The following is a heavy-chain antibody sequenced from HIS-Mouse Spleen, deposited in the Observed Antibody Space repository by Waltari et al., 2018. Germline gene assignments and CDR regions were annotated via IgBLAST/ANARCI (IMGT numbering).Heavy chain of an antibody. V-gene: IGHV3-33*06. D-gene: IGHD3-3*01. J-gene: IGHJ6*02. CDR1: GFTFSSYG. CDR3: AKGGRVDDFWSGYANYYYYGMDV. CDR2: IWYDGSKK. Sequence: QVQLVESGGGVVQPGRSLRLSCAASGFTFSSYGMHWVRQAPGKGLEWVAVIWYDGSKKYYADSVKGRFTISRDNSKNTLYLQMNSLRAEDTAVYYCAKGGRVDDFWSGYANYYYYGMDVWGQGTTVTVSS.